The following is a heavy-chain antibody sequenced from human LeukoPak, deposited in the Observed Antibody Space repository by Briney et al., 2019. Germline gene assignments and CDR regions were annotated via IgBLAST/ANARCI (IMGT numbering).Heavy chain of an antibody. V-gene: IGHV3-72*01. CDR2: TRNKANSYTT. Sequence: GGTLRLSCPASGFTLSDHYMDWVRQAPGTGLEWVGRTRNKANSYTTEYAASVKGRFTISRDDSKNSLYLQMNSLKTEDTAVYYCATSWRSTAFDYWGQGTLVTVSS. CDR1: GFTLSDHY. J-gene: IGHJ4*02. CDR3: ATSWRSTAFDY.